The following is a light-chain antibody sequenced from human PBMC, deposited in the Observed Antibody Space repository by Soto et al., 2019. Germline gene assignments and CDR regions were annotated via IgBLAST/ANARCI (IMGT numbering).Light chain of an antibody. Sequence: SALTQPASVSGSPGQSIALSCTGTSSDVGGYKYVSWYQHYPGKAPKLMIYDVSNRPSGVSDRFSGSKSGNTASLTISGLQSEDEADYYCSSYTSSSSYVFGTGTKVTVL. J-gene: IGLJ1*01. CDR2: DVS. CDR3: SSYTSSSSYV. CDR1: SSDVGGYKY. V-gene: IGLV2-14*03.